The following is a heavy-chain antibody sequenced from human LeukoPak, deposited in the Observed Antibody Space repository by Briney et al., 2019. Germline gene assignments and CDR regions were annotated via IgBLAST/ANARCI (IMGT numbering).Heavy chain of an antibody. CDR2: ISGSGGST. Sequence: GGPLRLSCAASGFTFSSYAMSWVRQAPGRGLEWVSAISGSGGSTYYADSVKGRFTISRDNSKNTLYLQMNSLRAEDTAVYYCANQGYSYGYGRIDYWGQGTLVTVSS. CDR3: ANQGYSYGYGRIDY. J-gene: IGHJ4*02. CDR1: GFTFSSYA. D-gene: IGHD5-18*01. V-gene: IGHV3-23*01.